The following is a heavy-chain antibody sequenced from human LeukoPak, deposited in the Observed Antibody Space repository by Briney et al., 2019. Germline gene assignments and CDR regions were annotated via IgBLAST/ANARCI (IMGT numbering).Heavy chain of an antibody. V-gene: IGHV3-21*01. J-gene: IGHJ4*02. CDR1: GFTFSSYS. Sequence: GGSLRLSCAASGFTFSSYSMNWVRQAPGKGLEWVSSISSSSSYIYYADSVKGRFTISRDNAKNSLYLQMNSLRAEDTAVYYCARLRGYSYGIDYWGQGTRVTVSS. CDR3: ARLRGYSYGIDY. D-gene: IGHD5-18*01. CDR2: ISSSSSYI.